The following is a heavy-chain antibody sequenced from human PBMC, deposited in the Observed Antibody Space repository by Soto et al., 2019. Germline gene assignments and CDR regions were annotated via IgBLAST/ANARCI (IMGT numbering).Heavy chain of an antibody. CDR1: GYTFTSYY. D-gene: IGHD4-17*01. Sequence: QVQLVQSGAEVKKPGASVKVSCKASGYTFTSYYMHWVRQAPGQGLEWMGIINPSGGSTSYAQNFLGRVTMTRDTSTNTVYMELSSLRSEDTAVYYCATAPTVTTNNFDYWGQGTLVTVSS. V-gene: IGHV1-46*01. J-gene: IGHJ4*02. CDR2: INPSGGST. CDR3: ATAPTVTTNNFDY.